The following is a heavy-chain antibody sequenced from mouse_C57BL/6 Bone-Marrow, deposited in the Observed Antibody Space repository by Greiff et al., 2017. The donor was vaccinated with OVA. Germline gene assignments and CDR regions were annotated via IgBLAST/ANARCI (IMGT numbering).Heavy chain of an antibody. D-gene: IGHD3-1*01. Sequence: ELQLVESGGDLVKPGGSLKLSCAASGFTFSSYGMSWVRQTPDKRLEWVATISSGGSYTYYPDSVKGRVTISRDNAKNTLYLQMSSLQSEDTAMYYCARPHSGLAYWGQGTLVTVSA. CDR1: GFTFSSYG. CDR2: ISSGGSYT. J-gene: IGHJ3*01. V-gene: IGHV5-6*01. CDR3: ARPHSGLAY.